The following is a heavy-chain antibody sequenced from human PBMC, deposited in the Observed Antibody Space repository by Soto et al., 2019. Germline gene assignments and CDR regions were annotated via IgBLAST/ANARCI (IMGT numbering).Heavy chain of an antibody. D-gene: IGHD6-19*01. J-gene: IGHJ5*02. Sequence: PSETLSLTCAVYGGALSGYYWSWIRQPPGKGLEWIGEINHSGSTNYNPSLKSRVTISVDTPKNQFSLKLSSVTAADTAVYYCARGLRSSGWYWGRSNWFAPGGQGTLVTVS. CDR1: GGALSGYY. CDR3: ARGLRSSGWYWGRSNWFAP. CDR2: INHSGST. V-gene: IGHV4-34*01.